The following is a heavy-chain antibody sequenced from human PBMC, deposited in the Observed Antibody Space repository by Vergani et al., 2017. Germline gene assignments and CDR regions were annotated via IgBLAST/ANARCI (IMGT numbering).Heavy chain of an antibody. V-gene: IGHV3-21*01. Sequence: EVQLVESGGGLVKPGGSLRLSCAASGFTFSSYSMNWVRQAPGKGLEWVSSISSSSSYTYYADSVKGRFTISRDNAKNSLYLQMNSLRAEDTAVYYCARAFXVGATNYYYYYMDVWGKGTTVTVSS. CDR3: ARAFXVGATNYYYYYMDV. D-gene: IGHD1-26*01. CDR2: ISSSSSYT. CDR1: GFTFSSYS. J-gene: IGHJ6*03.